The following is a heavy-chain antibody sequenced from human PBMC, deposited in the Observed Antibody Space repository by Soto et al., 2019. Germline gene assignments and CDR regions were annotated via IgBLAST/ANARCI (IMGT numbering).Heavy chain of an antibody. J-gene: IGHJ4*02. CDR1: GFTFSSYT. CDR3: ATSSSWKLYYFDY. Sequence: GGSLRLSCAASGFTFSSYTMNWVRQAPGKGLEWVSAVSGSGGSTYNADSVKGRFTISRDNSKNTLYLQMNSLRAEDTAVYYWATSSSWKLYYFDYRGQGALVTVSS. CDR2: VSGSGGST. D-gene: IGHD6-13*01. V-gene: IGHV3-23*01.